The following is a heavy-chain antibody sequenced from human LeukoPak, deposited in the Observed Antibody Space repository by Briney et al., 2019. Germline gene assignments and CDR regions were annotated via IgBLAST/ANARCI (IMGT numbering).Heavy chain of an antibody. CDR3: ARGIYDYVWGSYRHDAFDI. J-gene: IGHJ3*02. CDR1: GGSISSSNW. CDR2: IYHSGST. D-gene: IGHD3-16*02. V-gene: IGHV4-4*02. Sequence: SETLSLTCAVSGGSISSSNWWSWVRQPPGKGLEWIGEIYHSGSTNYNPSLKSRVTISVDKSKNHFSLTLSSVTAADTAVYYCARGIYDYVWGSYRHDAFDIWGQGTMVTVSS.